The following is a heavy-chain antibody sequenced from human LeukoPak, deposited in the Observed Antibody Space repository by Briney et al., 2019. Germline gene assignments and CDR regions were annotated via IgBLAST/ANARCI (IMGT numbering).Heavy chain of an antibody. V-gene: IGHV3-48*03. CDR2: ISSSGSTI. CDR3: ARAPRGGDYGRDY. J-gene: IGHJ4*02. D-gene: IGHD4-17*01. Sequence: PGGSLRLSCAASGFTFSSYEMNWVRQAPGKGLEWVSYISSSGSTIYYADSVKGRFTISRDNAKNSLYLQMNSLRAEDTAVYYCARAPRGGDYGRDYWGQGTLVTVSS. CDR1: GFTFSSYE.